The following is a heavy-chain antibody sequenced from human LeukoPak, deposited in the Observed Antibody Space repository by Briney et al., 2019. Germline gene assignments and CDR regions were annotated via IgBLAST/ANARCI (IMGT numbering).Heavy chain of an antibody. J-gene: IGHJ6*03. D-gene: IGHD6-19*01. CDR1: GYSENFYG. V-gene: IGHV1-18*01. Sequence: ASVKVSCKTSGYSENFYGITWVRQVAGQGLEWMGWISAQHGQTEYAPNSQDRVTMTTDTYTNTAYMELRSLRSDDTAVYYCARARVDYSGWYLNRGPIRDYMDVWGKGTTVTVSS. CDR3: ARARVDYSGWYLNRGPIRDYMDV. CDR2: ISAQHGQT.